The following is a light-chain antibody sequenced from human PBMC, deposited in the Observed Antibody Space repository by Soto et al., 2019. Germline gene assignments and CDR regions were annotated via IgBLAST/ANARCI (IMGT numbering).Light chain of an antibody. CDR2: WAS. CDR3: KQYYSARRT. CDR1: QSVLYSSTNKNY. J-gene: IGKJ1*01. Sequence: DIVMTQSPDSLALSLGERATINCKSSQSVLYSSTNKNYLAWYQQKPRQPPKLLIYWASTRESGFPARFSGSGSWPDFTLTIISLQAADGAVYYCKQYYSARRTFGTGTTVAIK. V-gene: IGKV4-1*01.